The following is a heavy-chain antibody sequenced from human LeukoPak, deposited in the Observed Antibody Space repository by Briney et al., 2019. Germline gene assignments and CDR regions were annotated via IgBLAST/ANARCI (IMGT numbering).Heavy chain of an antibody. Sequence: PGGSLRLSCAASGFTFSSYAMSWVRQAPGKGLEWVSANSGSGGSTYYADSVKGRFTISRDNSKNTLYLQMNSLRAEDTAVYYCAKGLGGRGEYGDYRFDYWGQGTLVTVSS. CDR2: NSGSGGST. D-gene: IGHD4-17*01. J-gene: IGHJ4*02. V-gene: IGHV3-23*01. CDR3: AKGLGGRGEYGDYRFDY. CDR1: GFTFSSYA.